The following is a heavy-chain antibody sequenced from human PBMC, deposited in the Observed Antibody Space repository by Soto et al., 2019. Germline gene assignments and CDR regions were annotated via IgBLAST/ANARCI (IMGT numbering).Heavy chain of an antibody. CDR2: IIPIFGTA. V-gene: IGHV1-69*12. Sequence: QVQLVQSGAEVKKPGSSVKVSCKASGGTFSSYAISWVRQAPGQGLEWMGGIIPIFGTANYAQKFQGRVTIPADESTSTAYMELSSLRSEDTAVYYCAYEGNWNDDDYYYYGMDVWGQGTTVTVSS. CDR1: GGTFSSYA. CDR3: AYEGNWNDDDYYYYGMDV. D-gene: IGHD1-1*01. J-gene: IGHJ6*02.